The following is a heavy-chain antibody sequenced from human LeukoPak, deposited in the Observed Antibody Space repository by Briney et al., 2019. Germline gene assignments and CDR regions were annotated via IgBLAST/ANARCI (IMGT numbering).Heavy chain of an antibody. V-gene: IGHV4-38-2*01. D-gene: IGHD6-13*01. CDR2: IYHGGST. Sequence: SETLSLTCSVSGYSLSSGYYWGWIRPPPGKGLEWIGNIYHGGSTYYNSSLKSRLTMSVDTSKNQFSLQLSSVTAADTAVYYCARYSSSGKGDYWGQGTLVTVSS. CDR1: GYSLSSGYY. J-gene: IGHJ4*02. CDR3: ARYSSSGKGDY.